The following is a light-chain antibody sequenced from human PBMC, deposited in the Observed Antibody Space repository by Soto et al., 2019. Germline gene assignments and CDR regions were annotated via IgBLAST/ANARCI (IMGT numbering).Light chain of an antibody. V-gene: IGLV2-8*01. Sequence: QSALTQPPSASGSPGQSVTISCTGTSSDVGAYNYVSWYQQHPGKAPKLMIYEVSKRPPGVPDRFSGSKSGNTASLTVSGLQPDDEADYYCNSYAGTTTWRVFGGGTKVTVL. CDR2: EVS. CDR3: NSYAGTTTWRV. J-gene: IGLJ3*02. CDR1: SSDVGAYNY.